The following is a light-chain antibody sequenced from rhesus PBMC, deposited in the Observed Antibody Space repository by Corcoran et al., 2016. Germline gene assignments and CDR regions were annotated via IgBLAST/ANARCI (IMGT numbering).Light chain of an antibody. V-gene: IGKV1-74*01. J-gene: IGKJ3*01. CDR3: QHSYGTPFT. Sequence: DIQMTQSPSSLSASVGDRVTITCRASENVNKYLPWYQQKPGKAPKLLINAASTLQSGVPSRFSGSGSGTDYTFTSSSLQPEEVASYYCQHSYGTPFTFGPGTKLDIK. CDR2: AAS. CDR1: ENVNKY.